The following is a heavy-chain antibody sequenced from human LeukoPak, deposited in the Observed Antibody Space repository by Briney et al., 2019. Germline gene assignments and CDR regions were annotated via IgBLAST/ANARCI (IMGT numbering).Heavy chain of an antibody. D-gene: IGHD2-8*01. J-gene: IGHJ4*02. CDR3: ASFFCTSALCYYLDY. Sequence: ASVKVSCKASGYTFTNNPLGWVRQPPGQELAWVGLINYNTGNPTYAQGFTGRFVYSLDTSDNTAYLQISSLQAEDTAVDSCASFFCTSALCYYLDYWGQGTLVTVSS. V-gene: IGHV7-4-1*02. CDR2: INYNTGNP. CDR1: GYTFTNNP.